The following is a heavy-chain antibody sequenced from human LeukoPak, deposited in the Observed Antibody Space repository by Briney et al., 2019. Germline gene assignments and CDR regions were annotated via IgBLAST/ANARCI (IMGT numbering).Heavy chain of an antibody. Sequence: SETLSLTCSVSAGFISNYYWSWIRQPAGKGLEWIGRIYTSASTNYNPSLQSRVTMSVDTSKNQFSLKVRSVTAADTAVYYCARGSIAAVGTRWFDPWGQGTLVTVSS. CDR2: IYTSAST. CDR1: AGFISNYY. CDR3: ARGSIAAVGTRWFDP. D-gene: IGHD6-13*01. J-gene: IGHJ5*02. V-gene: IGHV4-4*07.